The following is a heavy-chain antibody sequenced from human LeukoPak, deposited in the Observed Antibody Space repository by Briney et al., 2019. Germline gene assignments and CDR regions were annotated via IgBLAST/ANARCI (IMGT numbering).Heavy chain of an antibody. Sequence: PSETLSLTCTVSGDSISSSSYYWGWIRQPPGKGLEWIGNINYSGRTYYNPSLKSRVTISVDTSKNQFSLKLSSVTAADTAVYYCARNPSLHIVVVTATDYWGLGTLVTVSS. CDR2: INYSGRT. CDR3: ARNPSLHIVVVTATDY. V-gene: IGHV4-39*01. D-gene: IGHD2-21*02. CDR1: GDSISSSSYY. J-gene: IGHJ4*02.